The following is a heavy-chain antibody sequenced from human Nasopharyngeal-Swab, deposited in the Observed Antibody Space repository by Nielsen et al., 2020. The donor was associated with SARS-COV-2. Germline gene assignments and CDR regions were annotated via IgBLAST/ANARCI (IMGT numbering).Heavy chain of an antibody. J-gene: IGHJ6*02. Sequence: GESLKISCAASGFTFNNYNFNWVRQAPGKGLEWVSSISSSSSYIYYADSVKGRFTIPRDNAKNSLYLQMNSLRAEDTAVYYCARDGLDYDFWSAYFMDVWGQGTTVTVS. D-gene: IGHD3-3*01. V-gene: IGHV3-21*01. CDR1: GFTFNNYN. CDR2: ISSSSSYI. CDR3: ARDGLDYDFWSAYFMDV.